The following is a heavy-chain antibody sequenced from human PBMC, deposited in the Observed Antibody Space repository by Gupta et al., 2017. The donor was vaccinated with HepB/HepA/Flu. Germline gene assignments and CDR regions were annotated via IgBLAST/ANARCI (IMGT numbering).Heavy chain of an antibody. V-gene: IGHV4-34*01. D-gene: IGHD2-2*01. CDR1: GGSFSGYY. J-gene: IGHJ6*02. CDR2: INHSGST. CDR3: ATLVGYCSSTSCYADYYYGMDV. Sequence: QVQLQQWGAGLMKPSETLSLTCAVYGGSFSGYYWCWIRQPPGKGLEWIGEINHSGSTNYNPSLKSRVTISVDTSKNQFSLKRSSVTAADTAVYYCATLVGYCSSTSCYADYYYGMDVWGQGTTVTVSS.